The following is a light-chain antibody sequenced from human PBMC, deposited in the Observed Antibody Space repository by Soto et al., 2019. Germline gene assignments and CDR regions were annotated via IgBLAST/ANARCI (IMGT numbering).Light chain of an antibody. CDR2: EVS. Sequence: QSVLTQPPSASGSPGQSVTISCTGTSSDVGGYNYVSWYQQHPGKAPNLMIYEVSKRPSGVPDRFSGSKSGNTASLTVSGRQAEDEADYYCSSYAGSNNVVFGGGTQLTVL. V-gene: IGLV2-8*01. CDR3: SSYAGSNNVV. J-gene: IGLJ2*01. CDR1: SSDVGGYNY.